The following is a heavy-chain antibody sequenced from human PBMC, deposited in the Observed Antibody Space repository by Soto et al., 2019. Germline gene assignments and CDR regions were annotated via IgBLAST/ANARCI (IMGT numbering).Heavy chain of an antibody. V-gene: IGHV1-58*01. CDR1: GFTFTSSA. CDR2: IVVGSGNT. D-gene: IGHD3-9*01. Sequence: SVKVSCKASGFTFTSSAVQWVRQARGQRPEWIGWIVVGSGNTNYAQKFQERVTITRDMSTSTAYMELSSLRSEDTAVYYCAAVQARLRYFDWSHNYWGQGTLVTVSS. CDR3: AAVQARLRYFDWSHNY. J-gene: IGHJ4*02.